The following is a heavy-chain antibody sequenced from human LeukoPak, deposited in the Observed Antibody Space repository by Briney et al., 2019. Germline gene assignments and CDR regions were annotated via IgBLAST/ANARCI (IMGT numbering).Heavy chain of an antibody. Sequence: SVKVSCKASGGTFSSYAISWVRQAPGQGLEWMGRIIPIFGTANYAQKFQGRDTITTDESTSTAYMELSSLRSEDTAVYYCAREQRWYQRHGAFDIWGQGTMVTVSS. V-gene: IGHV1-69*05. CDR1: GGTFSSYA. CDR2: IIPIFGTA. J-gene: IGHJ3*02. D-gene: IGHD2-15*01. CDR3: AREQRWYQRHGAFDI.